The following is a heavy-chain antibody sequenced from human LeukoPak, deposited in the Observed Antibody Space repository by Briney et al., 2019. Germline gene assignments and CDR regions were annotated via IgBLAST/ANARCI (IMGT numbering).Heavy chain of an antibody. J-gene: IGHJ3*02. CDR3: ARYSSSWEDAFDI. Sequence: SVKVSCKASGYSFVGYGITWVRQAPGQGLEWMGRIIPILGIANYAQKFQGRVTITADKSTSTAYMELSSLRSEDTAVYYCARYSSSWEDAFDIWGQGTMVTVSS. D-gene: IGHD6-13*01. CDR1: GYSFVGYG. CDR2: IIPILGIA. V-gene: IGHV1-69*04.